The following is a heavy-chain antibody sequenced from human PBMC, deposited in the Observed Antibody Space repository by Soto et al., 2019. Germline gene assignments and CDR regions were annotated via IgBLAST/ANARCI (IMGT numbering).Heavy chain of an antibody. CDR1: GGSISSGGYY. V-gene: IGHV4-31*03. D-gene: IGHD3-10*01. CDR3: ARFNYYGSGSTGGLFDY. CDR2: IYYSGST. Sequence: QVQLQESGPGLVKPSQTLSLTCTVSGGSISSGGYYWSWIRQHPGKGLEWIGYIYYSGSTYYNPSLQSRVTISVDTSKNQFSLKLSSVTAADTAVYYCARFNYYGSGSTGGLFDYWGQGTLVTVSS. J-gene: IGHJ4*02.